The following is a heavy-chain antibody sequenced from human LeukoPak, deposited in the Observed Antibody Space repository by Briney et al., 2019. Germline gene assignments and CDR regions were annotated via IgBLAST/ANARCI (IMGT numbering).Heavy chain of an antibody. Sequence: ASVKVSCKASGYTFTSYYMHWVRQAPGQGLEWMGRIIPIFGTANYAQKFQGRVTITTDESTSTAYMELSSLRSEDTAVYYCARVYSGSSLGDYWGQGTLVTVSS. V-gene: IGHV1-69*05. D-gene: IGHD1-26*01. CDR2: IIPIFGTA. J-gene: IGHJ4*02. CDR3: ARVYSGSSLGDY. CDR1: GYTFTSYY.